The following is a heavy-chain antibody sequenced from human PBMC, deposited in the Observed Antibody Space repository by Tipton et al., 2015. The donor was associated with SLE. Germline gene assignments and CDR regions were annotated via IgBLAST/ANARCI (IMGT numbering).Heavy chain of an antibody. J-gene: IGHJ3*02. V-gene: IGHV4-4*09. CDR1: GGSISSYY. D-gene: IGHD1-14*01. CDR2: IYTSGST. Sequence: TLSLTCTVSGGSISSYYWSWIRQPPGKGLEWIGYIYTSGSTHYNPSLKSRVTMSVDTSKNQLSLKLSSVTAADTAVYYCARDVNRAFDIWGQGTMVTVSS. CDR3: ARDVNRAFDI.